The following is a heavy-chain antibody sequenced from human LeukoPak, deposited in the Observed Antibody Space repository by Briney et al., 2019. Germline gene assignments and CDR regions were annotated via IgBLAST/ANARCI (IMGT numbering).Heavy chain of an antibody. Sequence: GGSLRLSCAASGFTFSTYSMNWVRRAPGKGLEWVSYISSSSSPIYYADSVKGRFTISRDNAKNSLYLQMNSLRTEDTAVYYCVRHFCSSTSCSNWGQGTLVTVSS. J-gene: IGHJ4*02. CDR3: VRHFCSSTSCSN. CDR2: ISSSSSPI. D-gene: IGHD2-2*01. V-gene: IGHV3-48*01. CDR1: GFTFSTYS.